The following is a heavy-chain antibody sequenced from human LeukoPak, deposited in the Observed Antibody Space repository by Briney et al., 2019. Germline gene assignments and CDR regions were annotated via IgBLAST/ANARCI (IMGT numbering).Heavy chain of an antibody. Sequence: GESLRISCKGSGYTFTGYYMHWVRQAPGQGLEWMGWINPNSGGTNYAQKFQGRVTMTRDTSISTAYMELSRLRSDDTAVYYCARDRGGLLWFGDDPLGYYYYYMDVWGKGTTVTVSS. V-gene: IGHV1-2*02. CDR2: INPNSGGT. CDR3: ARDRGGLLWFGDDPLGYYYYYMDV. J-gene: IGHJ6*03. CDR1: GYTFTGYY. D-gene: IGHD3-10*01.